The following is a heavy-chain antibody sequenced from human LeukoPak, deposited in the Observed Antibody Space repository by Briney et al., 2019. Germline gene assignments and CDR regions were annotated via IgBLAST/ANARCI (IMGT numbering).Heavy chain of an antibody. CDR2: ISGDGRST. J-gene: IGHJ3*02. V-gene: IGHV3-74*01. Sequence: PGGSLRLSCAASEFTFSSYWMHWVRQAPGKGLVWVSRISGDGRSTSYADSVKGRFTISRDTAKNTMYLQMNSLRAEDTAVYYCATDTLFCSGGYCYHDIWGPGTMVTVSS. D-gene: IGHD2-15*01. CDR1: EFTFSSYW. CDR3: ATDTLFCSGGYCYHDI.